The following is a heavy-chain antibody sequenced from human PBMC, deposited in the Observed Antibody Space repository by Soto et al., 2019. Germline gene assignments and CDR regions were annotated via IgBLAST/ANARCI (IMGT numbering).Heavy chain of an antibody. CDR1: GYTFTSYG. CDR2: ISAYNGNT. CDR3: ARVLSIAVVIPHFDL. J-gene: IGHJ2*01. Sequence: GASVKVSCKASGYTFTSYGISWVRQAPGQGLEWMGWISAYNGNTNYAQKLQGRVTMTTDTSTSTAYMELRSLRSDDTAVYYCARVLSIAVVIPHFDLWGRGTLVIVSS. D-gene: IGHD2-21*01. V-gene: IGHV1-18*01.